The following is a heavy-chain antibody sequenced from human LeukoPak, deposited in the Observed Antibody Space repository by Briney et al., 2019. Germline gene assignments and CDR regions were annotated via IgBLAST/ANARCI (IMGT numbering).Heavy chain of an antibody. Sequence: SETLSLTCAVYGGSFSGYYWSWIRQPPGKGLEWIGEINHSGSTNYNPSLKSRVTISVDTSKNQFSLKLSSVTAADTAVYYCASAPAVVVVAATYARWFDYWGQGTPVTVSS. V-gene: IGHV4-34*01. CDR3: ASAPAVVVVAATYARWFDY. CDR1: GGSFSGYY. D-gene: IGHD2-15*01. CDR2: INHSGST. J-gene: IGHJ4*02.